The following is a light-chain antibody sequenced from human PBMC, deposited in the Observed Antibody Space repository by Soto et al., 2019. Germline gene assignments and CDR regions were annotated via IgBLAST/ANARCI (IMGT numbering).Light chain of an antibody. V-gene: IGKV3-20*01. J-gene: IGKJ1*01. Sequence: EIVLTQSPGTLSLSPGERATLSCRASRSVSSNHLAWYQQKPGQAPRLLIYGGSSRATGIPVRFSGSGSETDFTLTITRLEPEDFAVYYCQQYSSSRTFGQGTKVDIK. CDR1: RSVSSNH. CDR2: GGS. CDR3: QQYSSSRT.